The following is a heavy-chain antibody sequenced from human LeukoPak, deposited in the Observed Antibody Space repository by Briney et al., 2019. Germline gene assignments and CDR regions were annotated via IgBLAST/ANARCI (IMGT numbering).Heavy chain of an antibody. CDR2: ISGSGDRT. J-gene: IGHJ3*02. CDR1: GITASSYA. D-gene: IGHD4-17*01. Sequence: GGSLRLSCAASGITASSYAMTWVRQAPGKGLEWVSSISGSGDRTMYADSVKGRFTISRDNFKDTLYLQMNSLRAEDTALYHCAKDPNGDYIGAFDMWGQGTMVTVSS. CDR3: AKDPNGDYIGAFDM. V-gene: IGHV3-23*01.